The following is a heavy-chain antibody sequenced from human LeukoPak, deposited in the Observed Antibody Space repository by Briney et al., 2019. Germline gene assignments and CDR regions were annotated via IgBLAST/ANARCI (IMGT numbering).Heavy chain of an antibody. J-gene: IGHJ6*03. CDR1: GGSFSGYY. Sequence: PSETLSLTCAVYGGSFSGYYWSWIRQPPGKGLEWIGEINHSGSTNYNPSLKSRVTISVDTSKNQFSLKLSSVTAADTAVYYCARVIAVAGYYYYYMDVWGKGTTVTVSS. CDR3: ARVIAVAGYYYYYMDV. D-gene: IGHD6-19*01. V-gene: IGHV4-34*01. CDR2: INHSGST.